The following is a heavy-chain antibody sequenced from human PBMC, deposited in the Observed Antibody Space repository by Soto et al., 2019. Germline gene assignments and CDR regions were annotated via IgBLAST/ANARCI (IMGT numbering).Heavy chain of an antibody. J-gene: IGHJ4*02. CDR2: IYYSGTT. D-gene: IGHD6-13*01. V-gene: IGHV4-39*01. CDR1: GGSISSTNYF. CDR3: ARVAAAAARGVDY. Sequence: PSETLSLTCTVSGGSISSTNYFWDWIRQPPGQGLEWVGSIYYSGTTYYNPSLKSRVTISVDTSKNQFSLKLSSVTAADTAVYYGARVAAAAARGVDYWGQGTLVTVSS.